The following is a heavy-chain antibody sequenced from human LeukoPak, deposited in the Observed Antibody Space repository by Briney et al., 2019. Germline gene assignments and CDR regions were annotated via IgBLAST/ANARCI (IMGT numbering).Heavy chain of an antibody. V-gene: IGHV1-2*02. Sequence: GASVKVSCKASGYTFTGYYMHWVRQAPGQGLERMGWINPNSGGTNYAQKFQGRVTMTRDTSISTAYMELSRLRSDDTAVYYCARRWFDYYYYGMDVWGQGTTVTVSS. CDR2: INPNSGGT. CDR1: GYTFTGYY. D-gene: IGHD3-10*01. J-gene: IGHJ6*02. CDR3: ARRWFDYYYYGMDV.